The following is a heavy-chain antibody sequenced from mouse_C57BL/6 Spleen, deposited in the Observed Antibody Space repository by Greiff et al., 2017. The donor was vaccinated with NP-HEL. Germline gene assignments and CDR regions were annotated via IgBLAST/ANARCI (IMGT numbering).Heavy chain of an antibody. D-gene: IGHD1-1*01. CDR2: INPYNGDT. V-gene: IGHV1-20*01. Sequence: VQLQQSGPELVKPGDSVKISCKASGYSFTGYFMNWVMQSHGKSLEWIGRINPYNGDTFYNQKFKGKATLTVDKSSSTAHMERRSLTSEDSAVYYCARQDYYGSSHWYFDVWGTGTTVTVSS. CDR1: GYSFTGYF. CDR3: ARQDYYGSSHWYFDV. J-gene: IGHJ1*03.